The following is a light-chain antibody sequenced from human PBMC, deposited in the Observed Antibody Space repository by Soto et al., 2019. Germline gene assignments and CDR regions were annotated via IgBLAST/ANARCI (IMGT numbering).Light chain of an antibody. J-gene: IGKJ4*01. Sequence: EIVLTQSPATLSFSPRYRPSLSCRASQSVSRPLTWYQQTPGHAPRLLIYDASTRATGIPPRFSGSGSRTDFTLNISSLAPEDFAVYYCQQRSNSFGGGTKVDNK. V-gene: IGKV3-11*01. CDR3: QQRSNS. CDR1: QSVSRP. CDR2: DAS.